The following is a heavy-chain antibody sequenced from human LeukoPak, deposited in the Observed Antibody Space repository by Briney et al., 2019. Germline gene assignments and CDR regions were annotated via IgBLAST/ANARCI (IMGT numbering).Heavy chain of an antibody. CDR1: GGSISSGNYY. J-gene: IGHJ5*02. CDR2: IYSSGRT. Sequence: NPSETLSLTCTVSGGSISSGNYYWSWIRQPAGKGLEWIGRIYSSGRTNYNPSLKSRVTISVDTSKNQFSLQLSSVTAADTAVYYCARAVDSSGYQQKGFDPWGQGTLVTVSS. CDR3: ARAVDSSGYQQKGFDP. D-gene: IGHD3-22*01. V-gene: IGHV4-61*02.